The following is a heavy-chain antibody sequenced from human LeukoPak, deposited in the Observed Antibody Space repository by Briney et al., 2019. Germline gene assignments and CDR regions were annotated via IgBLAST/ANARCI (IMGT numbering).Heavy chain of an antibody. CDR1: GYTFTSYY. CDR3: ARDRRDFYASSGYYYSLGY. J-gene: IGHJ4*02. Sequence: ASVKVSCKASGYTFTSYYMHSVRQAPGQGLEWMGIINPSVGSTSYAQTFQGRVTMTRDTSPRTAYMEMSRLRSQNTAVYFTARDRRDFYASSGYYYSLGYWGQGTQVTVSS. V-gene: IGHV1-46*01. D-gene: IGHD3-22*01. CDR2: INPSVGST.